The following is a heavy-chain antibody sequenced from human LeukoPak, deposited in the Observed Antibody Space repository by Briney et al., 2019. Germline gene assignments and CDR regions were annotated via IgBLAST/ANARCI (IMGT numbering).Heavy chain of an antibody. Sequence: SVKVSCKASGGTFSSYAISWVRQAPGQGLEWMGGIIPIFGTANYAQKFQGRVTITADESTSTAYMELSSLRSEDTAVYYCARESPGGGYYDSSPYNWFDPWGQGTLVTVSS. J-gene: IGHJ5*02. CDR2: IIPIFGTA. CDR3: ARESPGGGYYDSSPYNWFDP. D-gene: IGHD3-22*01. V-gene: IGHV1-69*01. CDR1: GGTFSSYA.